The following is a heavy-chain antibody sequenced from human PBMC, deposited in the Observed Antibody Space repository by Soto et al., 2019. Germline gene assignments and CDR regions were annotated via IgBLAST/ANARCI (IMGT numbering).Heavy chain of an antibody. CDR3: ARRIRPPTTTYSWFDP. CDR2: IYNIGST. D-gene: IGHD5-12*01. CDR1: GGSISTYY. J-gene: IGHJ5*02. V-gene: IGHV4-59*08. Sequence: SETLSLTCAVSGGSISTYYWGWIRQPPGKGLEWIGYIYNIGSTNYNPSLRSRVTISIDTSQEQFSLKLSSVTATDTAVYYCARRIRPPTTTYSWFDPWGQGTLVTV.